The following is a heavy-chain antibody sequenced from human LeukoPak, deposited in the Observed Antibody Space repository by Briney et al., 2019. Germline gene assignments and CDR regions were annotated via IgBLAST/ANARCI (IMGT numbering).Heavy chain of an antibody. J-gene: IGHJ4*02. CDR3: AKSYRTFGSSGFYHFDY. V-gene: IGHV3-23*01. CDR1: GFTFSNYA. Sequence: GGSLRLSCAASGFTFSNYAMNWVRQAPGKGLEWVSSITDGGGTTYYADSVKGRFTISRDNSKNTLYLQLSSLRADDTVVYFCAKSYRTFGSSGFYHFDYWGPGTLVTVSS. CDR2: ITDGGGTT. D-gene: IGHD3-22*01.